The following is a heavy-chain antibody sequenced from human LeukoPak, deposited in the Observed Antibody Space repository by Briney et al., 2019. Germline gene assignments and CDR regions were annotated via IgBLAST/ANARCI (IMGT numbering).Heavy chain of an antibody. D-gene: IGHD3-10*01. CDR1: GFTFSSYS. CDR3: ARHDYYGSGSYYRGAPVDY. V-gene: IGHV3-21*01. CDR2: ISGSSSYI. Sequence: PGGSLRLSCAASGFTFSSYSMNWVRQAPGKGLEWVSSISGSSSYIYYADSVKGRFTISRDNAKNSLHLQMNSLRAEDTAVYYCARHDYYGSGSYYRGAPVDYWGQGTLVTVSS. J-gene: IGHJ4*02.